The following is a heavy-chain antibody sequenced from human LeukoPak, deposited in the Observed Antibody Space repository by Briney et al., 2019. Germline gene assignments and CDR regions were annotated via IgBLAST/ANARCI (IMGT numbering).Heavy chain of an antibody. CDR3: AREVLGSGTY. CDR2: IYYSGST. Sequence: SETLSLTCTVSGGSISSYYWSWIRQPPGKGLEWIGYIYYSGSTNYNPSLKSRVTISVDTSKNQFSLKLSSVTAADPAVYYCAREVLGSGTYWGQGTLVTVSS. V-gene: IGHV4-59*01. J-gene: IGHJ4*02. D-gene: IGHD6-13*01. CDR1: GGSISSYY.